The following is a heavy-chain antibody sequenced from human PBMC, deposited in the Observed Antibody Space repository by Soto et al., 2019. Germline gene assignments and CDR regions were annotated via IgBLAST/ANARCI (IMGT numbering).Heavy chain of an antibody. J-gene: IGHJ2*01. D-gene: IGHD2-8*01. CDR2: VYYSGTT. V-gene: IGHV4-59*01. CDR3: AKMVGNWYFDL. CDR1: GGSITNDY. Sequence: QVQLQESGPGLVKPSETLSLTCTVSGGSITNDYWSWIRQPPGKGPEWIGYVYYSGTTNFNPSLKRRVTMSVDTSKKQFSLKLKSVTPADTAVYYCAKMVGNWYFDLWGRGTLVTVSS.